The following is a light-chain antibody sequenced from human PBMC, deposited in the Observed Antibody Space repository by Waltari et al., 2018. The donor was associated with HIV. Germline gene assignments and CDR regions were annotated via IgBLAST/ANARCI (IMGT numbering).Light chain of an antibody. V-gene: IGLV2-14*01. CDR3: SSYTSSSARVV. CDR2: EVT. Sequence: QSALPQPASVSGSPGQSIPISSPGTTSAVGCSNYVSWYQQHPGKAPKLMIYEVTTRPSGVSNRFSGSKSGNTASLTISGLQAEDEADYYCSSYTSSSARVVFGGGTKLTVL. J-gene: IGLJ2*01. CDR1: TSAVGCSNY.